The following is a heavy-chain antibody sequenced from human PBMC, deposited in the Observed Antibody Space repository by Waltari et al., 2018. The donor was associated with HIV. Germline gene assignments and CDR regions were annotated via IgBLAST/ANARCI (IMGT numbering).Heavy chain of an antibody. CDR3: ARDSTRGTHKYYYAMDV. V-gene: IGHV4-59*01. Sequence: QVQLQESGPGLVKSAETLYLTCSVSGDSIGSYYWSWIRQPPGKGPEWIGYITYGGKTNYNPSLNSRVTISADTSKNHFSLKLTSVTAADTAVYYCARDSTRGTHKYYYAMDVWGRGTTVTVSS. CDR2: ITYGGKT. CDR1: GDSIGSYY. D-gene: IGHD3-16*01. J-gene: IGHJ6*02.